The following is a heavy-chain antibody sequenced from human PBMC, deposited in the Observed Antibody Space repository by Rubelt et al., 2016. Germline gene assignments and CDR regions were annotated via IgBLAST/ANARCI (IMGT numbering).Heavy chain of an antibody. J-gene: IGHJ6*03. CDR1: GFSVSNNY. V-gene: IGHV3-66*01. Sequence: EMQLVESGGGLVQPGGSLRLSCADSGFSVSNNYMRWVRQAPGQGLERVELIYSGTSTTYAEAVKGRINISNDDSKNTRYLQMNSLRAEDTAVYYCARGDSSSWYYYYYMDVWGKGTTVTVSS. CDR3: ARGDSSSWYYYYYMDV. CDR2: IYSGTST. D-gene: IGHD6-13*01.